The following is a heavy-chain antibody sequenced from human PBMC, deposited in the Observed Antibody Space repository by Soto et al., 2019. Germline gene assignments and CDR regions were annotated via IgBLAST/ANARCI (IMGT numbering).Heavy chain of an antibody. D-gene: IGHD1-26*01. CDR1: GFAFSNYW. Sequence: EVQLVESGRGLVQPGGSLRLSCAASGFAFSNYWMSWVRQAPGKGLQWVAIIQQDGSEKYYVDSVKGRFTISRDNSKNSLYVQMNSLRVEDTAVYYCAKVRRWEDYFDYWGQGILVTVSS. CDR3: AKVRRWEDYFDY. CDR2: IQQDGSEK. J-gene: IGHJ4*02. V-gene: IGHV3-7*04.